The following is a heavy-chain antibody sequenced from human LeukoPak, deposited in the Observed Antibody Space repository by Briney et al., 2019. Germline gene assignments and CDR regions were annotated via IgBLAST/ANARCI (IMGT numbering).Heavy chain of an antibody. CDR3: AKWGDYDVLTGYYVSDY. J-gene: IGHJ4*02. CDR1: GFTFSNYA. Sequence: GGSLRLSCAASGFTFSNYAMSWVRQAPRKGLEWVSAITGSGGKTYYADSVKGRFTISRDNSKNTVFLQMNSLRAEDAAVYYCAKWGDYDVLTGYYVSDYWGQGTLVTVSS. V-gene: IGHV3-23*01. D-gene: IGHD3-9*01. CDR2: ITGSGGKT.